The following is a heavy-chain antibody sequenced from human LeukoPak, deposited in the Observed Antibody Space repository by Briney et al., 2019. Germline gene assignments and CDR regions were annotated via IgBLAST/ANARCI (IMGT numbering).Heavy chain of an antibody. CDR2: ISWDGGST. CDR3: AKEVHKGVIRLPWFDP. J-gene: IGHJ5*02. CDR1: GSTFDDYT. Sequence: PGGSLRLSCAASGSTFDDYTMHRVRQAPGKGLEWVSLISWDGGSTYYADSVKGRFTISRDNSKNSLYLQMNSLRTEDTALYYCAKEVHKGVIRLPWFDPWGQGTLVTVSS. V-gene: IGHV3-43*01. D-gene: IGHD3-10*01.